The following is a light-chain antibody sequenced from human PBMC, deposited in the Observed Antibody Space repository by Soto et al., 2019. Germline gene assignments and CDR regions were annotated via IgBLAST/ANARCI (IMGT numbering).Light chain of an antibody. CDR1: QGISSY. CDR3: QQYYSYPLT. V-gene: IGKV1-8*01. CDR2: AAS. J-gene: IGKJ4*01. Sequence: PYSLSASTGDRVTITCRASQGISSYLAWYQQKPGKAPKLLIYAASTLQSGVPSRFSGSGSGTDFTLTISCLQSEDFATYYCQQYYSYPLTFGGGTKVDI.